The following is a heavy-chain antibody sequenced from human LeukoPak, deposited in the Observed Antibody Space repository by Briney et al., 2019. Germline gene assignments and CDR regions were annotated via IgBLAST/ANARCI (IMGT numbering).Heavy chain of an antibody. Sequence: SETLSLTCTVSGGSISSSSYYWGWIRQPPGKGLEWIGSIYYSGSTYYNPSLKSRVTIPVDTSKNQFSLKLSSVTAADTAVYYCARGVAAAGLYFDYWGQGTLVTVSS. J-gene: IGHJ4*02. CDR3: ARGVAAAGLYFDY. CDR1: GGSISSSSYY. D-gene: IGHD6-13*01. V-gene: IGHV4-39*01. CDR2: IYYSGST.